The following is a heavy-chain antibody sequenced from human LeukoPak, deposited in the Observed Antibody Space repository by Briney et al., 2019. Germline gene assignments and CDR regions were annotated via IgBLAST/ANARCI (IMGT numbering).Heavy chain of an antibody. V-gene: IGHV3-23*01. CDR1: GFTFEKYV. Sequence: AEGSLRLSCVASGFTFEKYVMNWVRQAPGKGLEWLATIYGSGVSISYADSVKGRFTISRDNSKNTLYLQMNSLRAEDTAMYSCAKDLGWELPAEAYWGQGILVTVSS. J-gene: IGHJ4*02. D-gene: IGHD1-26*01. CDR2: IYGSGVSI. CDR3: AKDLGWELPAEAY.